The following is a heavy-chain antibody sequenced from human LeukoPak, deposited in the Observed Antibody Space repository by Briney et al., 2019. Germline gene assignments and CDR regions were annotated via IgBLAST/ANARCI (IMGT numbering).Heavy chain of an antibody. CDR2: IFHSGTT. D-gene: IGHD6-13*01. CDR3: AKSIASAGTNSYYYMDV. CDR1: GYSISSGYY. J-gene: IGHJ6*03. Sequence: PSETLSLTCTVSGYSISSGYYWGWIRQPPGKGLEWIGSIFHSGTTYYNPSLKSRVTISVDTSKNQFSLRLSSVTAADTAVYFCAKSIASAGTNSYYYMDVWGTGTTVTVSS. V-gene: IGHV4-38-2*02.